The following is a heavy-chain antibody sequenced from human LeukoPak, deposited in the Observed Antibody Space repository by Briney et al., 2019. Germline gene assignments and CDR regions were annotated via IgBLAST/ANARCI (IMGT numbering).Heavy chain of an antibody. Sequence: SENLSLTCTVSGGSISSGSYYWSWIRQPAGKGLEWIGRIYTSGSTSYNPSLKSRVTISVDTFKDQFSLKLSSVTAADTAVYYCARDTYYYDSSGYLGYYYYYMDVWGKGTTVTVSS. V-gene: IGHV4-61*02. D-gene: IGHD3-22*01. CDR2: IYTSGST. J-gene: IGHJ6*03. CDR1: GGSISSGSYY. CDR3: ARDTYYYDSSGYLGYYYYYMDV.